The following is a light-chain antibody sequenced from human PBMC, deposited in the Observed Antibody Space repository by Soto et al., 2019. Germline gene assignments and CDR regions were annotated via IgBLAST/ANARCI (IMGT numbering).Light chain of an antibody. CDR3: QQYSTYPWT. Sequence: DIQMTQSPSTLSASVGDRVTITCRASQSISSWLAWYQQEPGKAPKLLISTASSLESGVPSRFSGSGSGTEFALTISSLQPDDLATYYCQQYSTYPWTFGQGTKVEIK. J-gene: IGKJ1*01. CDR1: QSISSW. V-gene: IGKV1-5*03. CDR2: TAS.